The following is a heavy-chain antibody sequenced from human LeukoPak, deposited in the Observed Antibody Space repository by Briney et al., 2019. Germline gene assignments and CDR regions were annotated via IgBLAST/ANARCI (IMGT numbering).Heavy chain of an antibody. Sequence: TGGSLRLSCAASGFTFSSYAMHWVRQAPGKGLEWVAVISYDGSNKYYADSVKGRFTISRDNSKNTLYLQMNSLRAEDTAVYYCARDVRYDSPVYWGQGTLVTVSS. CDR1: GFTFSSYA. D-gene: IGHD3-22*01. V-gene: IGHV3-30*04. CDR3: ARDVRYDSPVY. J-gene: IGHJ4*02. CDR2: ISYDGSNK.